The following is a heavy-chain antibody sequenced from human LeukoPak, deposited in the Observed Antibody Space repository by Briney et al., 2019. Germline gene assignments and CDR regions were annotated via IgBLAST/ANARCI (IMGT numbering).Heavy chain of an antibody. Sequence: SETLSPTCTVSGGSISSYYWSWIRQPPGKGLEWIGYIYYSGSTNYNPSLKSRVTISVDTSKNQFPLKLSSVTAADTAVYYCARHGRYYGSGSYYYFDYWGQGTLVTVSS. V-gene: IGHV4-59*08. D-gene: IGHD3-10*01. J-gene: IGHJ4*02. CDR1: GGSISSYY. CDR2: IYYSGST. CDR3: ARHGRYYGSGSYYYFDY.